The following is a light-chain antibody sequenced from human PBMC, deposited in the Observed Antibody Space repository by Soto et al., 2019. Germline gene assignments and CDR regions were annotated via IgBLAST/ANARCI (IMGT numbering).Light chain of an antibody. CDR3: HQRRDWPRT. CDR1: QSVDTY. V-gene: IGKV3-11*01. J-gene: IGKJ1*01. CDR2: DVS. Sequence: DIVLTQSPATLSLSPGERATLSCRASQSVDTYLVWYQHKPGQAPRLLIHDVSNRATGIPARFSGSGSGTDFTLTISSLEPEDFAVYYCHQRRDWPRTFGQGTKVEIK.